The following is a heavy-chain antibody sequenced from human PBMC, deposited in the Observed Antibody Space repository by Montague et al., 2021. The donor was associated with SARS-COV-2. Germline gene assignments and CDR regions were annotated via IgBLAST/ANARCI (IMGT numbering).Heavy chain of an antibody. V-gene: IGHV4-39*07. J-gene: IGHJ6*02. Sequence: SETLSLTCTVSGGSISSSNYYWGWIRQPPGKGLEWIGNMYYSGSTYYNPSLKSRVTISIDTSKNQFSLKLSSVTAADAAVYYCAGDDIVLQGVTKGMDVWGQGTTVTVS. CDR1: GGSISSSNYY. CDR3: AGDDIVLQGVTKGMDV. CDR2: MYYSGST. D-gene: IGHD3-10*01.